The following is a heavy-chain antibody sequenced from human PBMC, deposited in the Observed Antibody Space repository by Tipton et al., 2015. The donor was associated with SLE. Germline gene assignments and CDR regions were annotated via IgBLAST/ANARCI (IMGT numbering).Heavy chain of an antibody. Sequence: SLRLSCAASGFTFSSYAMSWVRQAPGKGLEWVAFIRYDGSNKYYADSVKGRFTISRDNSKNTLYLQMNSLRAEDTAVYYCARPSISWDYYGMDVWGQGTTVTVSS. D-gene: IGHD6-13*01. CDR1: GFTFSSYA. V-gene: IGHV3-30*02. J-gene: IGHJ6*02. CDR2: IRYDGSNK. CDR3: ARPSISWDYYGMDV.